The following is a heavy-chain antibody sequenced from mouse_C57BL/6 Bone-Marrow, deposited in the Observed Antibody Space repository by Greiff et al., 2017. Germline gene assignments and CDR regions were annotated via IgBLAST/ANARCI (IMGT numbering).Heavy chain of an antibody. V-gene: IGHV1-82*01. CDR1: GYAFSSSW. CDR3: ARGSYCSSPGYFDV. Sequence: VKLMESGPELVKPGASVKISCKASGYAFSSSWMNWVKQRPGKGLAWIGRIYPGDGDTNYNGQFKGKATLTADKSSSTAYMQLSSLTSEDSAVXFCARGSYCSSPGYFDVWGTGTTVTVSS. J-gene: IGHJ1*03. CDR2: IYPGDGDT. D-gene: IGHD1-1*01.